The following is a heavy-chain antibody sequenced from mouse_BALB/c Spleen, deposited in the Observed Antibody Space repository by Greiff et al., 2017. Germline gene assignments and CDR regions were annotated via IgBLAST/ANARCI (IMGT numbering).Heavy chain of an antibody. J-gene: IGHJ4*01. D-gene: IGHD2-10*02. CDR2: ISSGGST. CDR3: ARGRGYGNYAFYYAMDY. CDR1: GFTFSSYT. Sequence: EVKLMESGGGLVKPGGSLKLSCAASGFTFSSYTMSWVRQTPEKRLEWVASISSGGSTYYPDSVKGRFTISRDNARNILYLQMSSLRSEDTAMYYCARGRGYGNYAFYYAMDYWGQGTSVTVSS. V-gene: IGHV5-6-5*01.